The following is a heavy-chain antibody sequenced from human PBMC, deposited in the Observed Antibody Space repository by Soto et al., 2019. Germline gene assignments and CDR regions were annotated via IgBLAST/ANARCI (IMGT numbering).Heavy chain of an antibody. Sequence: QVQLVQFGAEVQKLGSSVKVSCKASGGTFSSYTISWVRQAPGQGLEWMGRIIPILGIANYAQKFQGRVTITADKSTSTAYMELSSLRSEDTAVYYCARDLVHYGDYRNRFDPWGQGTLVTVSS. CDR1: GGTFSSYT. CDR2: IIPILGIA. V-gene: IGHV1-69*08. J-gene: IGHJ5*02. CDR3: ARDLVHYGDYRNRFDP. D-gene: IGHD4-17*01.